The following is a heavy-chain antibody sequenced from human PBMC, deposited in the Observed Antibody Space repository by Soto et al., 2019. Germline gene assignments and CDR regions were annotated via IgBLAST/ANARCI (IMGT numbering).Heavy chain of an antibody. CDR2: IYWDGDR. J-gene: IGHJ6*02. V-gene: IGHV2-5*02. Sequence: SGPTLVNPTQTLTLTCTFSWFSLNTGGKGVGLIRQPPGKALGWLALIYWDGDRRYSPSLMNRLTIAKDTSKNQVVLTMTNMDPVDTATYYCVHSRCGGDCLQSYSSHYYYGMDIWGQGTTVTVSS. D-gene: IGHD2-21*02. CDR1: WFSLNTGGKG. CDR3: VHSRCGGDCLQSYSSHYYYGMDI.